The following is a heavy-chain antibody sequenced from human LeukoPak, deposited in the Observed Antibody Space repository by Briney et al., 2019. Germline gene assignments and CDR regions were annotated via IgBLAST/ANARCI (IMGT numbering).Heavy chain of an antibody. V-gene: IGHV1-69*13. CDR1: GYTFTNYY. Sequence: ASVKDSCKASGYTFTNYYIHWVRQAPGQGLEWMGGIIPIFGTANYAQKFQGRVTITADESTSTAYMELSSLRSEDTAVYYCARSRDGYNPHRFDYWGQGTLVTVSS. CDR2: IIPIFGTA. J-gene: IGHJ4*02. CDR3: ARSRDGYNPHRFDY. D-gene: IGHD5-24*01.